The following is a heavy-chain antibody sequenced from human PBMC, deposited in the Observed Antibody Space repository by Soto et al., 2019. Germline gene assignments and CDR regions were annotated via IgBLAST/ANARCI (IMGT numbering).Heavy chain of an antibody. CDR2: ISSSSSTI. CDR1: GFTFSSYS. Sequence: GGSLRLSCAASGFTFSSYSMNWVRQAPGRGLEWVSYISSSSSTIYYADSVKGRFTISRDNAKNSLYLQMNSLSDEDTAVYYCARKRCSTSCPFDPWGQGTLVTVSS. J-gene: IGHJ5*02. CDR3: ARKRCSTSCPFDP. D-gene: IGHD2-2*01. V-gene: IGHV3-48*02.